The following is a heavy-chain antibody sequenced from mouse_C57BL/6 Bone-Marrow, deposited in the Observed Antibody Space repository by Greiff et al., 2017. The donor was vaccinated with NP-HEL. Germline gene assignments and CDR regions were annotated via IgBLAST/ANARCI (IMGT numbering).Heavy chain of an antibody. D-gene: IGHD1-1*01. Sequence: EVHLVESGGGLVQPKGSLKLSCAASGFSFNTYAMNWVRQAPGKGLEWVARIRSKSNNYATYYADSVKDRFTISRDDSESMLYLQMNNLKTEDTAMYYCVRHYYGSPVWGKGTLVTVSA. V-gene: IGHV10-1*01. CDR2: IRSKSNNYAT. CDR3: VRHYYGSPV. J-gene: IGHJ3*01. CDR1: GFSFNTYA.